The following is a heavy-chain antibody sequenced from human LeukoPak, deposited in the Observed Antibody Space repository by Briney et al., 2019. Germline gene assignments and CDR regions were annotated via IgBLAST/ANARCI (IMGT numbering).Heavy chain of an antibody. J-gene: IGHJ4*02. CDR3: AGFWTTFDY. D-gene: IGHD3/OR15-3a*01. CDR2: FDPEDGET. CDR1: GYTLTELS. Sequence: ASVKVSCKVSGYTLTELSMHWVRQAPGKGLEWMGGFDPEDGETIYAQKFQGRVTITADKSTSTAYMELSSLRSEDTAVYYCAGFWTTFDYWGQGTLVTVSS. V-gene: IGHV1-24*01.